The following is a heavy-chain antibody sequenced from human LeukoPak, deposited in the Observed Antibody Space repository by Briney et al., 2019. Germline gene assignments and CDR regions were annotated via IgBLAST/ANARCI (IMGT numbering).Heavy chain of an antibody. CDR1: GGSFSGYY. V-gene: IGHV4-34*01. CDR3: ARVGGYDYVWGSYRKGYFDY. D-gene: IGHD3-16*02. Sequence: PSETLSLTCAVYGGSFSGYYWSWIRQPPGKGLEWIGEINHSGSTNYNPSLKSRVTISVDTSKNQFSLKLSSVTAADTAVYYCARVGGYDYVWGSYRKGYFDYWGQGTLVTVSS. CDR2: INHSGST. J-gene: IGHJ4*02.